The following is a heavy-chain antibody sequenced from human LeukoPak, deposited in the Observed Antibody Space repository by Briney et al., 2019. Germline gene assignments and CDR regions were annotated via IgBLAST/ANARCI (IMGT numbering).Heavy chain of an antibody. CDR1: DFTFSSYR. CDR3: ARVGYNWDDDGVDY. J-gene: IGHJ4*02. Sequence: GGSLRLSCAASDFTFSSYRMSWVRQAPGKGLEWVANINQDGSDKRYMDSVRGRFTISRDNAKNSLSLHMDSLRAEDTAVYYCARVGYNWDDDGVDYWGQGTLVTVSS. V-gene: IGHV3-7*01. D-gene: IGHD1-1*01. CDR2: INQDGSDK.